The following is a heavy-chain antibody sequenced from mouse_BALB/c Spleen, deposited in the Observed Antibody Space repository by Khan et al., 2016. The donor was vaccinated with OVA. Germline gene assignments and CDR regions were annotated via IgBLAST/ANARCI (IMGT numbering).Heavy chain of an antibody. Sequence: LQQSGPGLVKPSQSLSLTCTVTGYSITSDYAWNWIRQFPGNKLEWMGYISYSGSTTYNPSLKSRISITRDTSKNQFFLQLNSVTTEDTATYSCARWFTYWGQGTLVTVSA. CDR2: ISYSGST. J-gene: IGHJ3*01. CDR3: ARWFTY. CDR1: GYSITSDYA. V-gene: IGHV3-2*02.